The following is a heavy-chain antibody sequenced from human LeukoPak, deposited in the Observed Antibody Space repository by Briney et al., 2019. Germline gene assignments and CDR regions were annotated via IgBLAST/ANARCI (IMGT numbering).Heavy chain of an antibody. CDR2: ISYDGSNK. CDR1: GFTFSSYA. Sequence: GGSLRLSCAASGFTFSSYAMHWVRQAPGKGLEWVAVISYDGSNKYYADSVKGRFTISRDNSKNTLYLQMNSLRAEDTAVYYCARDSWSGYYAVYWGQGTLVTVSS. CDR3: ARDSWSGYYAVY. D-gene: IGHD3-3*01. V-gene: IGHV3-30*14. J-gene: IGHJ4*02.